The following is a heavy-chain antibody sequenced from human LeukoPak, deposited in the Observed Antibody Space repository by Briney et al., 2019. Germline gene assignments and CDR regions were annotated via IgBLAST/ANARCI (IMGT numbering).Heavy chain of an antibody. Sequence: PGGSLTHSCAGSGFTFYNYAMSWVRQAPGKGLEWVAATSASGSSTYYADSVKGQFTISRDNSENTLYLQMNSLRADDTAVNYCAKDPLGSYDSGNYGDSWGQGTLVTVSS. D-gene: IGHD3-10*01. CDR3: AKDPLGSYDSGNYGDS. CDR1: GFTFYNYA. J-gene: IGHJ5*01. V-gene: IGHV3-23*01. CDR2: TSASGSST.